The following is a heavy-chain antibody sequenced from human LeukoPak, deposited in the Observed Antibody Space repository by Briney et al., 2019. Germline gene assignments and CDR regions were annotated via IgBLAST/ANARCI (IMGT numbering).Heavy chain of an antibody. J-gene: IGHJ4*02. CDR2: ISAYNGHT. V-gene: IGHV1-18*01. Sequence: ASVKVSCKASGYTFRSYGISWVRQAPGQGLEWMGWISAYNGHTNYAQNLRGRVAMTTDTSTSTAYMELRSLRSDDTAVYYCARDQVPYDYWGQGTLVTVSS. CDR3: ARDQVPYDY. CDR1: GYTFRSYG.